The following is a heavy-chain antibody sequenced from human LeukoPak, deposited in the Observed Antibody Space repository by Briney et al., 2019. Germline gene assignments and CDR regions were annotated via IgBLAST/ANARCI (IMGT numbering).Heavy chain of an antibody. V-gene: IGHV1-69*13. Sequence: SVNVSCKASGGTFSSYAISWVRQAPGQGLEWMGGIIPIFGTANYAQKFQGRVTITADESTSTAYMELSSLRSEDTAVYYCARAGDPYYYGMDVWGQGTTVTVSS. J-gene: IGHJ6*02. CDR2: IIPIFGTA. CDR3: ARAGDPYYYGMDV. D-gene: IGHD3-10*01. CDR1: GGTFSSYA.